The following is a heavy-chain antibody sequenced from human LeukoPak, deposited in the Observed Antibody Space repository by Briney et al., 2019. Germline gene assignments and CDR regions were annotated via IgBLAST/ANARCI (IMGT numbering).Heavy chain of an antibody. CDR2: IYYSGST. J-gene: IGHJ6*03. Sequence: SETLSLTCTVSGGSISSYYWSWIRQPPGKGLEWIGYIYYSGSTNYNPSLKSRVTISVDTSKNQFSLKLSSVTAADTAVYYCARCYVGATNYYYYYYYMDVWGKGTTVTVSS. D-gene: IGHD1-26*01. CDR1: GGSISSYY. V-gene: IGHV4-59*01. CDR3: ARCYVGATNYYYYYYYMDV.